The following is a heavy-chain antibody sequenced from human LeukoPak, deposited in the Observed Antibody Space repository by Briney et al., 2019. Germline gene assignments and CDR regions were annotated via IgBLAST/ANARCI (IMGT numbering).Heavy chain of an antibody. CDR3: ARAPDYTNWFDP. CDR1: GYTFTSYY. V-gene: IGHV1-46*01. CDR2: INPSGGST. J-gene: IGHJ5*02. Sequence: GASVKVSCKASGYTFTSYYMHWVRQAPGQGLEWMGIINPSGGSTSYAQKFQGRVTMSRDTSTSTVYMELSSPRSEDTAVYCCARAPDYTNWFDPWGQGTLVTVSS. D-gene: IGHD4-11*01.